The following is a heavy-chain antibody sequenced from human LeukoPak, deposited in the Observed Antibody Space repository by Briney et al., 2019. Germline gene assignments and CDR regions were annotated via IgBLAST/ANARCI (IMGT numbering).Heavy chain of an antibody. CDR1: GGSISSSSYY. Sequence: SETLSLTCTVSGGSISSSSYYWGWIRQPPGKGLEWIGSIYYSGSTYYNPSLKSRVTISVDTSKNQFFLKLSSVTAADTAVYYCAPFLLRGAYFDYWGQGTLVTVSS. J-gene: IGHJ4*02. CDR2: IYYSGST. V-gene: IGHV4-39*01. CDR3: APFLLRGAYFDY. D-gene: IGHD3-16*01.